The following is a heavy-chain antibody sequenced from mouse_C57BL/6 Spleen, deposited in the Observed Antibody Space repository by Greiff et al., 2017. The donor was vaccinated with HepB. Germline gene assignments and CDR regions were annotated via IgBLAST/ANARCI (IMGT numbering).Heavy chain of an antibody. CDR2: IHPNSGST. Sequence: QVQLQQPGAELVKPGASVKLSCKASGYTFTSYWMHWVKQRPGQGLEWIGMIHPNSGSTNYNEKFKSKATLTVDKSSSTAYMQLSSLTSEDSAVYYCARSPITTVVARGYFDVWGTGTTVTVSS. J-gene: IGHJ1*03. CDR1: GYTFTSYW. V-gene: IGHV1-64*01. CDR3: ARSPITTVVARGYFDV. D-gene: IGHD1-1*01.